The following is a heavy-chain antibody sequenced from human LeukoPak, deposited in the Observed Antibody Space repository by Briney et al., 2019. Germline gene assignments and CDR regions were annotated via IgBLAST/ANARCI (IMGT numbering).Heavy chain of an antibody. J-gene: IGHJ3*02. CDR1: GGSFSGYY. CDR2: INHSGST. CDR3: ARGGGTRWFGELLSAFDI. V-gene: IGHV4-34*01. Sequence: PSETLSLTCAVYGGSFSGYYWSWIRQPPGKGLEWIGEINHSGSTNCNPSLKSRVTISVDTSKNQFSLKLSSVTAADTAVYYCARGGGTRWFGELLSAFDIWGEGAMVTASS. D-gene: IGHD3-10*01.